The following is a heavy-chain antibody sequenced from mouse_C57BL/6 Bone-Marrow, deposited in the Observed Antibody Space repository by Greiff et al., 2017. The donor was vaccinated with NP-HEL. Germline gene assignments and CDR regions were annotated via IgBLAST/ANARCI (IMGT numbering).Heavy chain of an antibody. CDR2: IDPSDSYT. CDR3: ARETGPYAMDY. D-gene: IGHD4-1*01. Sequence: QVQLQQPGAELVMPGASVKLSCKASGYTFTSYWMHWVKQRPGQGLVWIGEIDPSDSYTNYNQKFKGKSTLTVDKSSSTAYMQLSSLTSEDSAVYYCARETGPYAMDYWGQGTSVTVSS. CDR1: GYTFTSYW. J-gene: IGHJ4*01. V-gene: IGHV1-69*01.